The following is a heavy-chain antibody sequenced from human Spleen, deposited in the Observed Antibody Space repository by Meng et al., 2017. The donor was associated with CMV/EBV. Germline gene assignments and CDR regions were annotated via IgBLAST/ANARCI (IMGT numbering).Heavy chain of an antibody. V-gene: IGHV4-34*01. J-gene: IGHJ3*01. D-gene: IGHD5-12*01. CDR2: INHSGGT. CDR3: TRGPQVSWLRSRFAAFDL. CDR1: FSSYG. Sequence: FSSYGMSWVRQAPGKGLEWIGEINHSGGTNYNPSLKSRVTMSVDTSKNQFSLRLSSVTAADTAVYYCTRGPQVSWLRSRFAAFDLWGQGTMVTVSS.